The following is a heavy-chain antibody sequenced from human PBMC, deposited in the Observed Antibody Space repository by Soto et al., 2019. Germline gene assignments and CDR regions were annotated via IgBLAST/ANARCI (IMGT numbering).Heavy chain of an antibody. CDR3: VHSRCGGDCLRSYSSHYYYGTVV. CDR1: GFSLNTGGLG. J-gene: IGHJ6*02. Sequence: QITLKESGPTLVKPTQTLTLTCTFSGFSLNTGGLGVGWIRQPPGRALEWLALIHWDGDKRYSPSLQSRLSITKDTSNNQVVLTMTHMDPVDTATYYCVHSRCGGDCLRSYSSHYYYGTVVWGQGNTVTVSS. V-gene: IGHV2-5*02. CDR2: IHWDGDK. D-gene: IGHD2-21*02.